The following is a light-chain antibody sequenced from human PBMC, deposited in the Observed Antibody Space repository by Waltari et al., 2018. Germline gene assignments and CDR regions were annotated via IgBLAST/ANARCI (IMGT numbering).Light chain of an antibody. CDR2: QVS. Sequence: QSALTQPPSASGSPGQSVTISCTGTSDDVGGYNYVSWYQQHPGKAPKFLIYQVSNRPSGVPDRFSGSKSGNTASLTVSGLQAEDEADYYCSSFAASNAVLFGGGTKLTVL. CDR3: SSFAASNAVL. CDR1: SDDVGGYNY. J-gene: IGLJ2*01. V-gene: IGLV2-8*01.